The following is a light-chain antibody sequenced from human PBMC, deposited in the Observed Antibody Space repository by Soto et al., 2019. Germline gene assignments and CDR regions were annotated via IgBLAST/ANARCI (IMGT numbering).Light chain of an antibody. Sequence: EIVLTQSPATLSLSPGERATLSCRASQSVSTYETYLAWYQQKPGQAPRLLIYDASNRATGIPARFSGSGSGTDFTLTISSLEPEDFAVYYCQQRSRWPPVFGGGTKVEIK. V-gene: IGKV3-11*01. J-gene: IGKJ4*01. CDR1: QSVSTY. CDR3: QQRSRWPPV. CDR2: DAS.